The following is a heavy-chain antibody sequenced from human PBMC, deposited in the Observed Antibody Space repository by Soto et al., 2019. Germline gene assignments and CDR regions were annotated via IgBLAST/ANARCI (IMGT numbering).Heavy chain of an antibody. D-gene: IGHD6-13*01. Sequence: SETLSLTCAVYGGSFSGYYWSWIRQPPGKGLEWIGEINHSGSTNYDPSLKSRVTISVYTSKNQFSLKLSSVTAADTAVYYCAVVGAAANYYYYGMDVWGQGTMVTVSS. CDR3: AVVGAAANYYYYGMDV. CDR2: INHSGST. J-gene: IGHJ6*02. V-gene: IGHV4-34*01. CDR1: GGSFSGYY.